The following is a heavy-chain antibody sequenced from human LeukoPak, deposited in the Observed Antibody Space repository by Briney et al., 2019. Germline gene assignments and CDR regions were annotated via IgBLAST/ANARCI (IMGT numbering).Heavy chain of an antibody. D-gene: IGHD3-22*01. J-gene: IGHJ4*02. Sequence: SVKVSCKASGGTFSSYAISWVRQAPGQGLEWMGGIIPIFGTANYAQKFQGRVTITADESTSTAYMELSSLRSEDTAVYYCARRNYYDSSVRFDYWGQGTLVTVSS. CDR2: IIPIFGTA. CDR3: ARRNYYDSSVRFDY. CDR1: GGTFSSYA. V-gene: IGHV1-69*13.